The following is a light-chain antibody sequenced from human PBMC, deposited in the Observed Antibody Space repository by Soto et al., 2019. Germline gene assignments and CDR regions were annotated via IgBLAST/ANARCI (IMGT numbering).Light chain of an antibody. J-gene: IGLJ1*01. Sequence: QSARTQPASVSGSPGQSSTIFCTGTSSDVGGYNYVSWYQQHPGKAPKLMIYDVSNRPSGVSNRFSGSKSGNTASLTISGLQAEDEADYYCSSYTSSSTRVFGPGTKVTVL. CDR1: SSDVGGYNY. CDR2: DVS. CDR3: SSYTSSSTRV. V-gene: IGLV2-14*01.